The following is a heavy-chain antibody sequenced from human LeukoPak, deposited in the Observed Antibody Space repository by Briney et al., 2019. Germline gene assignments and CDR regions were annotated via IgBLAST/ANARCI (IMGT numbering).Heavy chain of an antibody. V-gene: IGHV1-2*02. CDR2: INPNSGGT. D-gene: IGHD3-10*01. Sequence: AASVKVSCKASGYTFTGYYMHWVRQAPGQGLEWMGWINPNSGGTNYAQKFQGRVTMTRDTSISTAYMELSRLRSDDTAVYYCARDVGAYGSWSPVWFDPWGQGTLVTVSS. CDR3: ARDVGAYGSWSPVWFDP. CDR1: GYTFTGYY. J-gene: IGHJ5*02.